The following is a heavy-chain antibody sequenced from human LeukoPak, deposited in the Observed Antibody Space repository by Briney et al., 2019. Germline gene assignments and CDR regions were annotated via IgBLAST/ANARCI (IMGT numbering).Heavy chain of an antibody. CDR2: TRNKANSYTT. Sequence: GGSLRLSCAASGFTFSDHYMDWVRQAPGKGLEWVGRTRNKANSYTTEYAASVKGRFTISRDDSKNSLYLQMNSLKTEDTAVYYCARSSVSSVRYFFDYWGQGTPVTVSS. J-gene: IGHJ4*02. V-gene: IGHV3-72*01. CDR1: GFTFSDHY. CDR3: ARSSVSSVRYFFDY. D-gene: IGHD3-16*01.